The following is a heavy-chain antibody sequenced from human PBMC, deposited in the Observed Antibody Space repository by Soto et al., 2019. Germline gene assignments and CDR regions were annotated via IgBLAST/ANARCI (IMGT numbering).Heavy chain of an antibody. CDR1: GFTFRSYV. CDR2: TSYDGSNI. CDR3: ARWGTTGGLDV. Sequence: QVQLVESGGGVVQPGTSLRLSCVGSGFTFRSYVIHWVRQAPGKGLEWVALTSYDGSNIFYGDSVKGRFTISRDNSRNTVELQMDSLRLEDTALYYCARWGTTGGLDVWGQGTLVSVSS. J-gene: IGHJ4*02. D-gene: IGHD3-16*01. V-gene: IGHV3-33*05.